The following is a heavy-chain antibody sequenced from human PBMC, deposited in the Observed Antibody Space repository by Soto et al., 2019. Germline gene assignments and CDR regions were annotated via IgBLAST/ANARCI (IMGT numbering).Heavy chain of an antibody. D-gene: IGHD3-16*01. CDR3: AKDRGFGIHDY. CDR1: GFTFSSYG. V-gene: IGHV3-30*18. J-gene: IGHJ4*02. Sequence: QVQLVESGGRVVQPGRSLRLSCAASGFTFSSYGMHRVRQAPGKGLEWVAVISYDGSNKYYADSVKGRFTISRDNSKNTLYLQMNSLRAEDTAVYYCAKDRGFGIHDYWGQGTLVTVSS. CDR2: ISYDGSNK.